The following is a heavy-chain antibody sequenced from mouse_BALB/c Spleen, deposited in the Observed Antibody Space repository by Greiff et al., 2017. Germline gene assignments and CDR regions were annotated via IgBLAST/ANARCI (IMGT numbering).Heavy chain of an antibody. CDR3: ARPGSSSYYFDY. V-gene: IGHV5-6*01. Sequence: DVHLVESGGDLVKPGGSLKLSCAASGFTFSSYGMSWVRQTPDKRLEWVATISSGGSYTYYPDSVKGRFTISRDNAKNTLYLQMSSLKSEDTAMYYCARPGSSSYYFDYWGQGTTLTVSS. CDR2: ISSGGSYT. D-gene: IGHD1-1*01. CDR1: GFTFSSYG. J-gene: IGHJ2*01.